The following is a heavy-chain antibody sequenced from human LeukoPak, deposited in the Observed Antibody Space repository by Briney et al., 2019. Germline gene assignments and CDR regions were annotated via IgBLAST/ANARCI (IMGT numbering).Heavy chain of an antibody. Sequence: GGSLRLSCAASGFSLSNDWMCWVRQAPGKGLEWVANINQDESKKYYVDSVKGRFTISRDNAKNSLYLQMSSLRAEDTAVYYCARDHAYRTDYWGQGTLVTVSS. D-gene: IGHD2-2*01. V-gene: IGHV3-7*01. CDR2: INQDESKK. CDR1: GFSLSNDW. CDR3: ARDHAYRTDY. J-gene: IGHJ4*02.